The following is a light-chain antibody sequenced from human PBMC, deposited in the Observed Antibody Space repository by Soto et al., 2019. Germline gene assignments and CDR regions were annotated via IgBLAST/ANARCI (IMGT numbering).Light chain of an antibody. CDR1: SSDVGSYNL. CDR2: EGS. J-gene: IGLJ3*02. V-gene: IGLV2-23*01. Sequence: QSALTQPASVSGSPGQSITISCTGTSSDVGSYNLVSWYQQNPGKAPKVMIYEGSQRPSGVSDRFSASKSGNTASLTISGLQAEDEADYYCCSYAGSSTWVFSGGTKLTVL. CDR3: CSYAGSSTWV.